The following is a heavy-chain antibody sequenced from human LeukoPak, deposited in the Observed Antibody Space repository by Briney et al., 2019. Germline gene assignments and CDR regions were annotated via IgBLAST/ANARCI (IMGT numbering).Heavy chain of an antibody. Sequence: GGSLRLSCAASGFTFSSYSMNWVRQAPGKGLEWVSYISSSSSTIYYADSVKGRFTISRDNAKNSLYLQMNSLRAEDTAVYYCARDQSSSSWYVSIGYWGQGTLVTVSS. CDR1: GFTFSSYS. D-gene: IGHD6-13*01. CDR3: ARDQSSSSWYVSIGY. V-gene: IGHV3-48*04. CDR2: ISSSSSTI. J-gene: IGHJ4*02.